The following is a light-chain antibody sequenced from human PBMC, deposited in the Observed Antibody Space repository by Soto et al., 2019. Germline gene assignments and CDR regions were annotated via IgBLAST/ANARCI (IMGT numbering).Light chain of an antibody. CDR3: QQYNDWPPIT. J-gene: IGKJ5*01. CDR2: DIS. V-gene: IGKV3D-15*01. Sequence: EIVMTQSPATLSVSPGERATLSCSSSQSVSRDLACYQQKPRQAPRLLIYDISTRATGIPTRFSGSGSGTEFTLTISSLQSEDFAVYYCQQYNDWPPITFGQGTRLEIK. CDR1: QSVSRD.